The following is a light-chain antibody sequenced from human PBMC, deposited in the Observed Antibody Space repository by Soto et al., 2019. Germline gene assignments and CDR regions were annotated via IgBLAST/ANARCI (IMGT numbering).Light chain of an antibody. J-gene: IGLJ2*01. Sequence: QSVLTQPASVSGSPGQSITISCTVTSSDVGGYNYVSWYQQHPGKAPKLMIYDVSNRPSGVSNRFSGSKSGNTASLTISGLQAEDEADYYCSSYTRSSTLVVFGGGTKLTVL. CDR3: SSYTRSSTLVV. CDR1: SSDVGGYNY. CDR2: DVS. V-gene: IGLV2-14*01.